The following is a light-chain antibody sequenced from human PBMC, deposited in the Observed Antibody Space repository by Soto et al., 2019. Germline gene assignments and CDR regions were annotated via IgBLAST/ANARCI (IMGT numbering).Light chain of an antibody. J-gene: IGLJ3*02. Sequence: QSVLTQPPSASGTPGQRVSISCSGSSSNLGSNSVNWYQHLPGTAPKLLISSNNQRPSGVPDRFSGSKSGTSASLAISGLQSEDEDDYYCAVWDDRLNGPVFGGRTKVTVL. CDR1: SSNLGSNS. CDR3: AVWDDRLNGPV. CDR2: SNN. V-gene: IGLV1-44*01.